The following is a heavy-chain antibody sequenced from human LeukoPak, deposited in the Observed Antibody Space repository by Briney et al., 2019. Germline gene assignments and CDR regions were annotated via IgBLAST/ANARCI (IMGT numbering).Heavy chain of an antibody. J-gene: IGHJ4*02. CDR2: IYYSGST. CDR3: ARDLRDDSSGYLDY. Sequence: SQTLSLTCTVSGGSINSGGYYWSWIRQHPGKGLEWMGYIYYSGSTYYNPSLKSRVTISVDTSKNQFSLKLSSVTAADTAVYYCARDLRDDSSGYLDYWGQGTLVTVSS. V-gene: IGHV4-31*03. CDR1: GGSINSGGYY. D-gene: IGHD3-22*01.